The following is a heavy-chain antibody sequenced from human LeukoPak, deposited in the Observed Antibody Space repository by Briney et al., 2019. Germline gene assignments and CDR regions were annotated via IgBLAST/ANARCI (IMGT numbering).Heavy chain of an antibody. J-gene: IGHJ4*02. D-gene: IGHD6-13*01. CDR3: ARACPPRYSSSCQPDY. Sequence: PGGSLRLSCAASGFTFSSYGMHWVRQAPGKGLEWVAFIRYDGSNKYYADSVKGRFTISRDNSKNTLYLQMNSLRAEDTAVYYCARACPPRYSSSCQPDYWGQGTLVTVSS. CDR1: GFTFSSYG. CDR2: IRYDGSNK. V-gene: IGHV3-30*02.